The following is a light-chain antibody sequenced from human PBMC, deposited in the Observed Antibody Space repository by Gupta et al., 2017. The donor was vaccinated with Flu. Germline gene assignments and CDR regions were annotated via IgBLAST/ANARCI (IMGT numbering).Light chain of an antibody. J-gene: IGLJ2*01. CDR1: SSDVGGYNY. Sequence: SVTISCTGTSSDVGGYNYVSWYQQHPGKAPKLMIYEGSKRPAGVPDRFSGSKSGNTASLTVSALQAEDDADYYCSSYASSNNLVFGGGTKLTVL. CDR3: SSYASSNNLV. V-gene: IGLV2-8*01. CDR2: EGS.